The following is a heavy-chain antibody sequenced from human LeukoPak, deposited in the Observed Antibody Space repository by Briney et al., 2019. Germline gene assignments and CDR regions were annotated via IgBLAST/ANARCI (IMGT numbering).Heavy chain of an antibody. CDR2: ISSSSGYI. D-gene: IGHD4-17*01. V-gene: IGHV3-21*01. J-gene: IGHJ6*02. CDR3: ARVGYGDYGAKYYYAMDV. Sequence: GGSLRLSCAASGLTFSSYSMNWVRQAPGKGLGWVSSISSSSGYIYYADSVKGRFTISRDNAKNSLYLQMNSLRAEDTAVYYCARVGYGDYGAKYYYAMDVWGQGTTVTVSS. CDR1: GLTFSSYS.